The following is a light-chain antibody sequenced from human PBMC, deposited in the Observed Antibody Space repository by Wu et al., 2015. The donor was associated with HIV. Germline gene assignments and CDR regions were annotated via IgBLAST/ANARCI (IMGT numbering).Light chain of an antibody. CDR2: GAS. CDR3: QQYNKWYT. V-gene: IGKV3-15*01. Sequence: EIVMTQSPATLSVSPGERATLYCRASQSVNTNLAWYQQKLGQAPRLLIYGASTRATGIPARFSGSGSGTEFTLTISSMQSEDFAVYYCQQYNKWYTFGQGTKLEIK. CDR1: QSVNTN. J-gene: IGKJ2*01.